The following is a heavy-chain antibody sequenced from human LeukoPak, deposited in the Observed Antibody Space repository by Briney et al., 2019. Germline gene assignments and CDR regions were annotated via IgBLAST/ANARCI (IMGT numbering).Heavy chain of an antibody. Sequence: SETLSLTCTVSGGSISSGSYYWSWIRQPPGKGLEWIGYIYYSGSTNYNPSLKSRVTISVETTKNEFSLKLRSVTAADTAVYYCARVTGYRIEDYFDYWGQGTLVTVSS. J-gene: IGHJ4*02. CDR2: IYYSGST. CDR1: GGSISSGSYY. D-gene: IGHD6-13*01. V-gene: IGHV4-61*01. CDR3: ARVTGYRIEDYFDY.